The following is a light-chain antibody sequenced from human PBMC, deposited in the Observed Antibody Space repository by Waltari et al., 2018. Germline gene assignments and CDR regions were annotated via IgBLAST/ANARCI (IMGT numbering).Light chain of an antibody. CDR1: QSVLYSLNNKNY. J-gene: IGKJ1*01. Sequence: DIVMTQSPDSLAVSLGERATINCKSSQSVLYSLNNKNYLAWYQQKPGMPPKMLIYWASTREAGVPERFSGSGSGTYFTLTISILQAEDVAVYYGQKYHTTPLAFGQGTKVEIK. CDR3: QKYHTTPLA. V-gene: IGKV4-1*01. CDR2: WAS.